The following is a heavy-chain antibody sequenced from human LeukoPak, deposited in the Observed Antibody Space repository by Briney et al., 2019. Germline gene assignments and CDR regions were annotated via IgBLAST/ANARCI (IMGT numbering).Heavy chain of an antibody. D-gene: IGHD3-10*01. CDR2: INPNSGGT. CDR3: ARARFTMVRGVMVVDP. V-gene: IGHV1-2*02. Sequence: ASVKVSCKASGYTFTGYYMHWVRQAPGQGLEWMGWINPNSGGTNNAQKFQGRVTMTRDTSISTAYMELSRLRSDDTAVYYCARARFTMVRGVMVVDPWGQGTLVTVSS. CDR1: GYTFTGYY. J-gene: IGHJ5*02.